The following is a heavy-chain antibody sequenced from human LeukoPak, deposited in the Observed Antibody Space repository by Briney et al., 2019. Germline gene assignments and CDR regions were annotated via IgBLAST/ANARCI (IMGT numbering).Heavy chain of an antibody. CDR3: ARDASALY. Sequence: GGSLRLSRAASGLIFSKYWMTWVRQAPGKGLEWVASIKPDGSEKYYLDSVKGRFTISRDNSRDSLYLQMTSLRDDDTSVYYCARDASALYWGRGTPVTVSS. V-gene: IGHV3-7*01. J-gene: IGHJ4*02. CDR1: GLIFSKYW. CDR2: IKPDGSEK. D-gene: IGHD6-19*01.